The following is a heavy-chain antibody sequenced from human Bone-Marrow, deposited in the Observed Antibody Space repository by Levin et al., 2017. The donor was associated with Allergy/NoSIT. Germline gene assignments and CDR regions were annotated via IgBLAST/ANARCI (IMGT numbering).Heavy chain of an antibody. D-gene: IGHD5-18*01. V-gene: IGHV3-43*01. CDR3: AKGGYGGNLDY. CDR1: GFTFDDYM. CDR2: INWDSSRI. Sequence: GESLKISCAASGFTFDDYMMHWVRQAPGKGLEWVSLINWDSSRIYYADSVKGRFTISRDNSKNSLYLQMNSLRSEDTALYYCAKGGYGGNLDYWGQGTLVTVSS. J-gene: IGHJ4*02.